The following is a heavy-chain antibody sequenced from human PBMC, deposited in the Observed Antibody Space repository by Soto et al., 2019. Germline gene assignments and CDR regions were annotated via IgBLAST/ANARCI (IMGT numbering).Heavy chain of an antibody. D-gene: IGHD6-6*01. CDR3: ARGGDIAARRVGYYYYGMDV. V-gene: IGHV3-74*01. CDR2: INSDGSST. Sequence: PGGSLRLSCAASGFTFSSYWMHWVRQAPGKGLVWVSRINSDGSSTSYADSVKGRFTISRDNAKNTLYLQMNSLRAEDTAVYYCARGGDIAARRVGYYYYGMDVWGQGTTVTVSS. CDR1: GFTFSSYW. J-gene: IGHJ6*02.